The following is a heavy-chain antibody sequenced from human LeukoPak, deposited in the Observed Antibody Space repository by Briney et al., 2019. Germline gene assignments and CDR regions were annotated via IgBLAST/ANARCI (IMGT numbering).Heavy chain of an antibody. CDR2: IYPRDGST. V-gene: IGHV1-46*01. CDR1: GYSFTSNY. Sequence: ASVKVSCKVSGYSFTSNYIHWVRQAPGQGLEWMGMIYPRDGSTSYAQRFQNRVTVTRDTSTSTVHMELSGLRSEDTAVYYCARDQEGFDYWGQGTLVTVSS. CDR3: ARDQEGFDY. J-gene: IGHJ4*02.